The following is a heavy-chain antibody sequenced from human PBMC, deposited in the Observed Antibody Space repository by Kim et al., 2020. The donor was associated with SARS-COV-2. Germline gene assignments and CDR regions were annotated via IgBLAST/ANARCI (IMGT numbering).Heavy chain of an antibody. V-gene: IGHV1-69*01. CDR3: ARGPRYFDWHYFDY. Sequence: ARKFQGRVTITADESTSTAYMELSSLRSEDTAVYYCARGPRYFDWHYFDYWGQGTLVTVSS. J-gene: IGHJ4*02. D-gene: IGHD3-9*01.